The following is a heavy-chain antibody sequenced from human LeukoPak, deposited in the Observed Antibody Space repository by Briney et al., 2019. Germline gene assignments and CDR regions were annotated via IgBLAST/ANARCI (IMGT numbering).Heavy chain of an antibody. Sequence: GGPLRLSCGASGFTFSNYAMSWVRQSPGKGLEWVSDISGSGGSTYYADSVKGRFRISRDNSRNTLYLQMNSLRAEDTAVYYCAKTSTYRVGAFDYWGQETLVTVSS. D-gene: IGHD5-12*01. CDR3: AKTSTYRVGAFDY. V-gene: IGHV3-23*01. CDR2: ISGSGGST. CDR1: GFTFSNYA. J-gene: IGHJ4*02.